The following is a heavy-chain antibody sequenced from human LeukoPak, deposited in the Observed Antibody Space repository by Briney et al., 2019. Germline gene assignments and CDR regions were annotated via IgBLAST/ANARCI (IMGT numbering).Heavy chain of an antibody. CDR2: IRYDGSKK. D-gene: IGHD5-18*01. V-gene: IGHV3-33*08. Sequence: GGSLRLSCAASGFTFSSYAMTWVRQAPGKGLEWVAPIRYDGSKKDYADSVKGRFTISRDNSKNTLHLQMNSLRAEDTAVYYCARTGDTERFDYWGQGTLVTVSS. J-gene: IGHJ4*02. CDR1: GFTFSSYA. CDR3: ARTGDTERFDY.